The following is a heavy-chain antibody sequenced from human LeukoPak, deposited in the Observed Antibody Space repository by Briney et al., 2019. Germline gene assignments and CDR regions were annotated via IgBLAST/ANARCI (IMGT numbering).Heavy chain of an antibody. CDR2: ISSSSSYI. J-gene: IGHJ4*02. CDR1: GFTFSIYT. Sequence: GRSLRLSCAASGFTFSIYTMNWVRHAPGKGLEWVSSISSSSSYIYYADSVKGRFTISRDNAKNSLYLQMNSRRAEDTAVYYCAREGWFGELSSFDYWGQGSLVTVSS. CDR3: AREGWFGELSSFDY. V-gene: IGHV3-21*01. D-gene: IGHD3-10*01.